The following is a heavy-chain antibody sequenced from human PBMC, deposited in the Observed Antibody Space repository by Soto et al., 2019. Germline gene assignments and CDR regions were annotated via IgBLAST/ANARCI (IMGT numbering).Heavy chain of an antibody. D-gene: IGHD3-3*01. V-gene: IGHV3-23*01. CDR2: ISGSGGST. Sequence: EVQLLESGGGLVQPGGSLRLSCAASGFTFSSYAMSWVRQAPGKGLEWVSAISGSGGSTYYADSVKGRFTISRDNSKHTLYLQMNSLRAEDTAVYYCAKDQGIGHNTIFGVVIIGYFDYWGQGTLVTVFS. CDR3: AKDQGIGHNTIFGVVIIGYFDY. CDR1: GFTFSSYA. J-gene: IGHJ4*02.